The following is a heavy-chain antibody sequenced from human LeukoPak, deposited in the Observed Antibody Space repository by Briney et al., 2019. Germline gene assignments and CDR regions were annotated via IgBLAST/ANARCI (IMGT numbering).Heavy chain of an antibody. CDR1: GFTVSSSY. D-gene: IGHD3-22*01. CDR3: ARDRVVLYYYGMDV. Sequence: GGSLRLSCAASGFTVSSSYMSWVRQAPGKGLEWVSVLYTGGDTYYADSVKGRFTISRDNSKNTLSLQMNSLRAEDTAVYYCARDRVVLYYYGMDVWGQGTTVTVSS. CDR2: LYTGGDT. J-gene: IGHJ6*02. V-gene: IGHV3-66*02.